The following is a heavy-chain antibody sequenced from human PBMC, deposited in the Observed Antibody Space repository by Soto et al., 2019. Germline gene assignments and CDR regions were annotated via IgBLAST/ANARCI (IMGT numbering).Heavy chain of an antibody. D-gene: IGHD2-2*01. Sequence: QVQLVQSGAEVKKPGASVMVSCKASGYIFTTFGISWVRQAPGQGLEWMGWISAYSGNTNFAQKFHGRLAMSTDTSTSTAYMELRSLTSDDTAVYYCARNAGDYCSSASCSSSLGHIWFDPWGQGTLVAVSS. V-gene: IGHV1-18*01. CDR2: ISAYSGNT. J-gene: IGHJ5*01. CDR1: GYIFTTFG. CDR3: ARNAGDYCSSASCSSSLGHIWFDP.